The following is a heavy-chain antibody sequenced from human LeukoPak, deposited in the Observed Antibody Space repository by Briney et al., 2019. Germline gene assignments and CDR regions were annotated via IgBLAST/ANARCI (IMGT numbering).Heavy chain of an antibody. Sequence: PGGSLRLSCAASGFTFSSYGMPWVRQAPGKGLEWVAYIQNDGSNEQYADSVKSRFSISRDSSKNILYLQMNSLRAEDTAVYYCAKDRCSNGIGCYYYYMDVWGKGTTVTISS. J-gene: IGHJ6*03. CDR3: AKDRCSNGIGCYYYYMDV. V-gene: IGHV3-30*02. CDR1: GFTFSSYG. D-gene: IGHD2-8*01. CDR2: IQNDGSNE.